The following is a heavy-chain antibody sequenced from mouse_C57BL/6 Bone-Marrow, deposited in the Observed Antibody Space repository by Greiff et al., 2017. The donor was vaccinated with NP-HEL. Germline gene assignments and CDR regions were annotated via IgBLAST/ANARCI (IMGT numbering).Heavy chain of an antibody. D-gene: IGHD2-5*01. V-gene: IGHV5-15*01. J-gene: IGHJ2*01. Sequence: EVKLQESGGGLVQPGGSLKLSCAASGFTFSDYGMAWVRQAPRKGPEWVAFISNLAYSIYYADTVTGRFTISRENAKNTLYLEMSSLRSEDTAMYDCARRGDSNYDYFDYWGQGTTLTVSS. CDR1: GFTFSDYG. CDR2: ISNLAYSI. CDR3: ARRGDSNYDYFDY.